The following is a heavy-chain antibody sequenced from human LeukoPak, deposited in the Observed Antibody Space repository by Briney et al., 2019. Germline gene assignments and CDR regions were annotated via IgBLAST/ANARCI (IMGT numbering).Heavy chain of an antibody. J-gene: IGHJ4*02. CDR1: GFTFDDYG. D-gene: IGHD3-16*01. V-gene: IGHV3-20*04. CDR3: ARALDRGELGFDY. Sequence: LAGGSLRLSCAASGFTFDDYGMSWVRQAPGKGLEWVSGIDRNGDSTGYADSVEGRFTISSDNSKNTLYLQMNSLRAEDTAVYYCARALDRGELGFDYWGQGTLVTVSS. CDR2: IDRNGDST.